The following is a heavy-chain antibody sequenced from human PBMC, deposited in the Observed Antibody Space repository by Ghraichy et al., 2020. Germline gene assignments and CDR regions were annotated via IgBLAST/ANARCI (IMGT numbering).Heavy chain of an antibody. CDR2: INSDGRST. CDR1: GFTFSSYW. CDR3: ARGGGYSYGPTDY. Sequence: GGSLRLSCAASGFTFSSYWMHGVRQAPGKGLVWVSRINSDGRSTSYADSVKGRFTISRDNARNTLYLQMNSLRAEDTAVYNCARGGGYSYGPTDYCGQGTLVTVSS. V-gene: IGHV3-74*01. D-gene: IGHD5-18*01. J-gene: IGHJ4*02.